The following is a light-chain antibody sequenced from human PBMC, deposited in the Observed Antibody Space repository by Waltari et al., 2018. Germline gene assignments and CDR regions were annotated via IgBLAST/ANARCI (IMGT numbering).Light chain of an antibody. V-gene: IGKV1-9*01. Sequence: DIQLTQSPSFLSASVGDRVTITCRDSQGISTYLAWYQQKPEKAPKLLLYAASTLQSGVPSRFSGSGSGKEFTLTSSSLQPEDFAIYYCQQLNNYLWTFGQGTEVEIK. CDR2: AAS. CDR3: QQLNNYLWT. CDR1: QGISTY. J-gene: IGKJ1*01.